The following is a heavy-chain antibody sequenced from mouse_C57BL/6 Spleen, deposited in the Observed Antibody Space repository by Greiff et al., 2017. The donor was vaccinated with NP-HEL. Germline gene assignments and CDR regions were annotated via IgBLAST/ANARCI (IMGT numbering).Heavy chain of an antibody. J-gene: IGHJ3*01. Sequence: QVQLKQPGAELVRPGSSVKLSCKASGYTFTSYWMHWVKQRPIQGLEWIGNIDPSDSETHYNQKFKDKATLTVDKSSSTAYMQLSSLTSEDSAVYYCARSNRDGFAYWGQGTLVTVSA. CDR2: IDPSDSET. D-gene: IGHD4-1*01. CDR1: GYTFTSYW. CDR3: ARSNRDGFAY. V-gene: IGHV1-52*01.